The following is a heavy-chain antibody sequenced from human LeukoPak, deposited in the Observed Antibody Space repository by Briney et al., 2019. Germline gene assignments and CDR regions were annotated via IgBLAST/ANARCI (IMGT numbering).Heavy chain of an antibody. CDR1: GYTFTGYY. D-gene: IGHD3-10*01. Sequence: ASVKVSCKASGYTFTGYYMHWVRQALGQGLEWMGWINPNSGGTNYAQKFQGRVTMTRDTSISTAYMELSRLRSDDTAVYYCARDLTPGSGSLYFDYWGQGTLVTVSS. V-gene: IGHV1-2*02. J-gene: IGHJ4*02. CDR3: ARDLTPGSGSLYFDY. CDR2: INPNSGGT.